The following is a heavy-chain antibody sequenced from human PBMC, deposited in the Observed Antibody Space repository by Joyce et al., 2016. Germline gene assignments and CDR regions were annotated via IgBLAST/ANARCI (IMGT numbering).Heavy chain of an antibody. D-gene: IGHD3-22*01. CDR1: GYIFTTYG. Sequence: QVQLVQSGSEVKKPGASVEVSCKSSGYIFTTYGISWVRQAPGQGFEWMGWSSTHHSNTKDAQTFQGRVTMTIDTSTSTAYMELESLRSDDTAVYYCARDIHYYNSSGYYGGAFDIWGQGTMVSVSS. V-gene: IGHV1-18*01. CDR3: ARDIHYYNSSGYYGGAFDI. J-gene: IGHJ3*02. CDR2: SSTHHSNT.